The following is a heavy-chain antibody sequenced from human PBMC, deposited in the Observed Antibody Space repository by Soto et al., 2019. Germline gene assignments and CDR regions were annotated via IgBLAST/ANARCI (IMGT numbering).Heavy chain of an antibody. CDR1: GFTFSSYW. CDR3: ARGYEYYYDSSGYYLY. CDR2: IKQDGSEK. V-gene: IGHV3-7*03. Sequence: PGGSLRLSCAASGFTFSSYWMSWVRQAPGKGLEWVANIKQDGSEKYYVDSVKGRFTISRDNAKNSLYLQMNSLRAEDTAVYYCARGYEYYYDSSGYYLYWGQGTLVTVPS. J-gene: IGHJ4*02. D-gene: IGHD3-22*01.